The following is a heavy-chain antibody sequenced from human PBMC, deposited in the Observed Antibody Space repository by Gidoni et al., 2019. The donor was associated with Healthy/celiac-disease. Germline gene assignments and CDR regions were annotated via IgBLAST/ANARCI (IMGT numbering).Heavy chain of an antibody. J-gene: IGHJ6*02. Sequence: EVQQVQYGAEVKKPGECRKISCKGSGYSCSSYWLGWVRQMPGKGLEWMGIIYPGDSDTRYSPSFPGQVTISADKSISTAYLQWSSLKASATAMYYCASSGWHVYYYYGMDFWGQGTTVTVSS. V-gene: IGHV5-51*01. D-gene: IGHD6-19*01. CDR2: IYPGDSDT. CDR3: ASSGWHVYYYYGMDF. CDR1: GYSCSSYW.